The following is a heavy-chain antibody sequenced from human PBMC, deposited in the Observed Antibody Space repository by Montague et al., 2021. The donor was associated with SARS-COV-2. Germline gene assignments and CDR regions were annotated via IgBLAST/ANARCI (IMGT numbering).Heavy chain of an antibody. V-gene: IGHV3-21*01. D-gene: IGHD3-10*01. CDR1: GFTFSRYS. CDR3: ARDLGGGYYGSGHFDY. Sequence: SLRLSCAASGFTFSRYSMNLVRQAPGKGLEWVSSISSSSSYIYYADSVKGRFTISRDNAKNSLYLQMNSLRVEDTAVYYCARDLGGGYYGSGHFDYWGQGTLVTVSS. CDR2: ISSSSSYI. J-gene: IGHJ4*02.